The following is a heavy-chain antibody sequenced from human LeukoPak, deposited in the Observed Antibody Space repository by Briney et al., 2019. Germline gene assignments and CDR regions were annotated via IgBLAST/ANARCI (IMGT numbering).Heavy chain of an antibody. V-gene: IGHV3-23*01. CDR1: GFTFSSYA. D-gene: IGHD6-13*01. CDR3: AKDIERQLVRGFRNYYYYMDV. CDR2: ISGSGGST. Sequence: GGSLRLSCAASGFTFSSYAMSWVRQAPGKGLEWVSAISGSGGSTYYADSVKGRFTISRDNSKNTLYLQMNSLRAEDTAVYYCAKDIERQLVRGFRNYYYYMDVWGKGTTVTVSS. J-gene: IGHJ6*03.